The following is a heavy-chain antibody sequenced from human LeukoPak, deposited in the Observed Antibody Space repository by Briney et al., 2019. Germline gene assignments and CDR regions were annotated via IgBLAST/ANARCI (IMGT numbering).Heavy chain of an antibody. CDR1: GFTFGSYS. CDR2: IGHTGSIT. V-gene: IGHV3-48*04. Sequence: GGSLRLSCAGSGFTFGSYSMNWVRHAPGKGLEWVSYIGHTGSITDYADSVKGRFTVSRDDAKNSLYLQMNTLRAEDTAVYYCVRDGAVVTSGSYPWRYFQYWGLGTLVTVSS. D-gene: IGHD3-10*01. J-gene: IGHJ1*01. CDR3: VRDGAVVTSGSYPWRYFQY.